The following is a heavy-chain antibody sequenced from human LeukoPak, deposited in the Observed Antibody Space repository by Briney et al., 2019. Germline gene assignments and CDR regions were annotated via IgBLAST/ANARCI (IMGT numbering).Heavy chain of an antibody. CDR2: IIPIFGTA. CDR3: ASFGGVGNFEY. Sequence: ASVKVSCKASGGTFSSYAISWVRQAPGQGLEWMGGIIPIFGTANYAQKFQGRVTITADESTSTAYMELSSLRSEDTAVYYCASFGGVGNFEYWGQGTLVTVSS. CDR1: GGTFSSYA. J-gene: IGHJ4*02. V-gene: IGHV1-69*01. D-gene: IGHD3-16*01.